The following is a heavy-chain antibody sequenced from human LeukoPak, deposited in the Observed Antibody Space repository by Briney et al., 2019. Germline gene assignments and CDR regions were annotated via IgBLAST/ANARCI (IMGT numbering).Heavy chain of an antibody. J-gene: IGHJ2*01. CDR3: ARQHVEMATMVWYFDL. CDR2: IYYSGST. Sequence: SETLSLTCTVSGGSVSSYYWSWIRQPPGKGLEWIGYIYYSGSTNYNPSLKSRVTISVDTSKNQFSLKLSSVTAADTAVYYCARQHVEMATMVWYFDLWGRGTLVTVSS. V-gene: IGHV4-59*02. D-gene: IGHD5-24*01. CDR1: GGSVSSYY.